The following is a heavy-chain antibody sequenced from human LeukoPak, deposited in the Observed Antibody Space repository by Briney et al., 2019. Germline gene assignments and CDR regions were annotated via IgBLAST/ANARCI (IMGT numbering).Heavy chain of an antibody. CDR1: GFTFSSYG. CDR3: ARGGSYLSAFDI. D-gene: IGHD1-26*01. Sequence: GGSLRLSCAASGFTFSSYGTHWVRQAPGKGLEWVAFIRYDGSNKYYADSVKGRFTISRDNSKNTLYLQMNSLRAEDTAVYYCARGGSYLSAFDIWGQGTMVTVSS. J-gene: IGHJ3*02. V-gene: IGHV3-30*02. CDR2: IRYDGSNK.